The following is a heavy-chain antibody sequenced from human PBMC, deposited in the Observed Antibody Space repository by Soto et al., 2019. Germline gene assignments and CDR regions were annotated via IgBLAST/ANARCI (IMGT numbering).Heavy chain of an antibody. D-gene: IGHD2-2*01. Sequence: XVKVSCKASGYTFTSYYMHWVRHAPGQGLEWMGIINPSGGSTSYAQKFQGRVTMTRDTSTSTVYMELSSLRSEDTAVYYCARDEVVPAAGVDYWGQGTLVTVSS. CDR3: ARDEVVPAAGVDY. CDR1: GYTFTSYY. J-gene: IGHJ4*02. V-gene: IGHV1-46*01. CDR2: INPSGGST.